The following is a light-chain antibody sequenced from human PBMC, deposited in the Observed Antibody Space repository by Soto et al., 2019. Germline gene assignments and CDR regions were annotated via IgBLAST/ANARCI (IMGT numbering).Light chain of an antibody. V-gene: IGLV2-14*01. Sequence: QSALTQPASVSGSPGQSIAISCTGTSSDVGGYYSVSWYQQHPGKAPKLLIYDVSNRPSGVSNRFSGSKSGNTASLTISGLQAEDGADYYCSSYTSSSTRVFGGGTKLTVL. CDR3: SSYTSSSTRV. J-gene: IGLJ3*02. CDR2: DVS. CDR1: SSDVGGYYS.